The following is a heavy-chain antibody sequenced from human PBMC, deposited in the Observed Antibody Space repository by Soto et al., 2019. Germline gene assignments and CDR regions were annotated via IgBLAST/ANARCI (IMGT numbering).Heavy chain of an antibody. V-gene: IGHV4-4*07. D-gene: IGHD3-10*01. CDR1: GDSCNSFY. CDR2: TYITGDT. J-gene: IGHJ4*02. CDR3: AREYTETVYGPTPYYFHH. Sequence: QVQLQESGPGLVKTSATLSLTCSVSGDSCNSFYWSRIRQSAVKGLAWIGRTYITGDTDYTPSLKSRVTMSVATSKNPLSLKMRSVTASDPAVYYCAREYTETVYGPTPYYFHHWCQGTPVTVSS.